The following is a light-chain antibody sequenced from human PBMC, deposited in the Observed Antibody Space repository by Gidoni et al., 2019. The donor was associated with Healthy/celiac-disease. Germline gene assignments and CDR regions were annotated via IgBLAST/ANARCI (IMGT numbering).Light chain of an antibody. CDR1: QSVLYSSNNKNY. CDR2: WAQ. V-gene: IGKV4-1*01. CDR3: QQYYITPRS. Sequence: DIVLTQSPDSLAVSLGERATINCKSSQSVLYSSNNKNYLAWYQKKPGQPPKLLIYWAQTRESGVPDRFSGGGSGTDFTLTISSLQAEDVAVYYCQQYYITPRSFGQGTKLEIK. J-gene: IGKJ2*03.